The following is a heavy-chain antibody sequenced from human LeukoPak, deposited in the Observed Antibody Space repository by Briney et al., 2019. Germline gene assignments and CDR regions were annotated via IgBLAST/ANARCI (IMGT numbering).Heavy chain of an antibody. D-gene: IGHD3-3*01. J-gene: IGHJ4*02. Sequence: ASVKVSCKVSGYTLTELSMHLVRQAPGKGLEWMGGFDPEDGETIYAQKFQGRVTMTEDTSTDTAYMELSSLRSEDTAVYYCATVAYYDFWSGYSKPANFDYWGQGTLVTVSS. V-gene: IGHV1-24*01. CDR2: FDPEDGET. CDR3: ATVAYYDFWSGYSKPANFDY. CDR1: GYTLTELS.